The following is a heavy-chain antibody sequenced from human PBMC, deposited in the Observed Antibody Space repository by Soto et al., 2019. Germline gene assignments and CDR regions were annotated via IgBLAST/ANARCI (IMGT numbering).Heavy chain of an antibody. D-gene: IGHD3-22*01. CDR3: AKSLYYYDSSPLDH. CDR1: GFDFEDYA. Sequence: GGSLRLSCAAAGFDFEDYAMHWVRQFPGKGLEWVSLTNSDGTDSYYMDSVKGRFTISRDNAKSTLYLQMDRLRPEDTALYFCAKSLYYYDSSPLDHWGQGTLVTVSS. CDR2: TNSDGTDS. J-gene: IGHJ4*02. V-gene: IGHV3-43D*04.